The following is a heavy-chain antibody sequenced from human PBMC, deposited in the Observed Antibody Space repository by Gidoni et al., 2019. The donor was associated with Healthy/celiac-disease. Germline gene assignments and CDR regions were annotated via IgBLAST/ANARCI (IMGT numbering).Heavy chain of an antibody. V-gene: IGHV4-34*01. D-gene: IGHD6-13*01. J-gene: IGHJ4*02. Sequence: QVQLQQWGAGLWKPSETLSLTCAVYGGAVSGYYWSWIRQPPGKGLEWIGEINHSGSTNYTPSLSSRVTLSVDTSKNQFSLKLSSVTAAATAVYYCSRFRYSSSCFFVYYFDYCGQVPLVTVSS. CDR3: SRFRYSSSCFFVYYFDY. CDR2: INHSGST. CDR1: GGAVSGYY.